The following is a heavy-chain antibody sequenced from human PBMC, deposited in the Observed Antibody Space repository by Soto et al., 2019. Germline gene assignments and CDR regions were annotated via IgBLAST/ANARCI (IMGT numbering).Heavy chain of an antibody. D-gene: IGHD6-19*01. CDR1: GFSFSDYY. J-gene: IGHJ4*02. V-gene: IGHV3-11*01. CDR2: IRGTSSNI. Sequence: QVQLVESGGGLVKTRGSLRLSCVASGFSFSDYYMSWVRQAPGKGLEWIAYIRGTSSNIYYGDSVKGRFTISRDNAENSVFLQMNNLRAEDTARYYCAKMTSSGWYDPVFHWGQGTLVTVSS. CDR3: AKMTSSGWYDPVFH.